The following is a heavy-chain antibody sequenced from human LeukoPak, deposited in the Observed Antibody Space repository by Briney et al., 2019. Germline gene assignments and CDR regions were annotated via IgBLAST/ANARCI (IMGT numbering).Heavy chain of an antibody. Sequence: GASVKVSCKVSGYTLTELSMHWVRQAPGEGLEWMGGFDPEDGETIYAQKFQGRVTMTEDTSTDTAYMELSSLRSEDTAVYYCATGYTVSYYFDYWGQGTLVTVSS. J-gene: IGHJ4*02. CDR2: FDPEDGET. CDR1: GYTLTELS. V-gene: IGHV1-24*01. CDR3: ATGYTVSYYFDY. D-gene: IGHD6-13*01.